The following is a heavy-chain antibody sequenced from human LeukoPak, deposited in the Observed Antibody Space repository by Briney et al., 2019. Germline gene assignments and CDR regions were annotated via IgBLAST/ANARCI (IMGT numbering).Heavy chain of an antibody. CDR3: AISGSPTI. Sequence: GRSLRLSCAASGFTFSSYGMHWVRQAPGKGLEWVAVISYDGSNKYYADSVKGRFTTSRDNSKNTLYLQMNSLRAEDTAVYYCAISGSPTIWGQGTMVTVSS. CDR1: GFTFSSYG. CDR2: ISYDGSNK. D-gene: IGHD3-10*01. J-gene: IGHJ3*02. V-gene: IGHV3-30*03.